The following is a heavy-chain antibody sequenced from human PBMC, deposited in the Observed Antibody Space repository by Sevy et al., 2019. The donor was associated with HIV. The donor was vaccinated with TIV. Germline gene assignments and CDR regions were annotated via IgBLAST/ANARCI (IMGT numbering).Heavy chain of an antibody. Sequence: GGSLRLSCAASAFTFRTYDMHWVRQAPGKGLEWVTVISYDGSNKYYADSVKGRFTISRDNSKSTLYLQMNRLRSEDTAVYYCAGRRGGIAAADDAFDIWGQGTMVTVSS. CDR3: AGRRGGIAAADDAFDI. J-gene: IGHJ3*02. V-gene: IGHV3-30*03. CDR2: ISYDGSNK. D-gene: IGHD6-13*01. CDR1: AFTFRTYD.